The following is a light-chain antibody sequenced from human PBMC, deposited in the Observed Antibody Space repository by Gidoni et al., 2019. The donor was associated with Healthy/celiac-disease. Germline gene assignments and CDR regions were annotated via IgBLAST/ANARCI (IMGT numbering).Light chain of an antibody. CDR1: QSVSSY. CDR2: DAS. V-gene: IGKV3-11*01. CDR3: QQRSNSFT. J-gene: IGKJ3*01. Sequence: ELVLTQSPAPLSLSPGERATFSCRASQSVSSYSAWYQQKPGQAPRLLIYDASNRATGIPARFSGSGSGTDFTLTISSLEPEDFAVYFCQQRSNSFTFGPGTKVDFK.